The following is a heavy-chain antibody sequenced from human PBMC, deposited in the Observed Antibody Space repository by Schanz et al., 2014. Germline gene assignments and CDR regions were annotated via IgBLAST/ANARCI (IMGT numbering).Heavy chain of an antibody. J-gene: IGHJ4*02. D-gene: IGHD3-10*01. CDR1: GFTFSTST. CDR3: VKDY. CDR2: ISHDGYST. Sequence: EVQLVESGGGLVQPGGSLGLSCAASGFTFSTSTMHWVRQAPGKGLEYVSAISHDGYSTYYADSVKGRFTISRDNSKNTLYLQMSSLTTEDTAVYFCVKDYRGQGTLVTVSS. V-gene: IGHV3-64D*06.